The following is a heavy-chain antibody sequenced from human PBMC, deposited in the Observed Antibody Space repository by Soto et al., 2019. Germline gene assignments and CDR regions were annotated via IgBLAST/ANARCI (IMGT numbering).Heavy chain of an antibody. CDR2: IYYIGST. J-gene: IGHJ4*02. Sequence: SETLSLTCTVSGGSISSSIYYWGWIRQPPGKGLEWIGSIYYIGSTYYNPSLKSRVTISVDTSKNQFSLKLSSVTAADTAVYYCARLGSSWYLLDYWGQGTMVTV. CDR1: GGSISSSIYY. V-gene: IGHV4-39*01. CDR3: ARLGSSWYLLDY. D-gene: IGHD6-13*01.